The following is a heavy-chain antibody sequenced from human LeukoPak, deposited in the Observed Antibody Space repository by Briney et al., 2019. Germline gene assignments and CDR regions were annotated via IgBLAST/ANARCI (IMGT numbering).Heavy chain of an antibody. J-gene: IGHJ4*02. CDR2: IIPILGIA. D-gene: IGHD4-23*01. CDR1: GGTFSSYA. Sequence: SVKVSCKASGGTFSSYAISWVRQAPGQGLEWMGRIIPILGIANYAQKFQGRVTITADKSTSTAYMELSSLRSEDTAGYYCARVTTVGDYWGQGTLVTVSS. V-gene: IGHV1-69*04. CDR3: ARVTTVGDY.